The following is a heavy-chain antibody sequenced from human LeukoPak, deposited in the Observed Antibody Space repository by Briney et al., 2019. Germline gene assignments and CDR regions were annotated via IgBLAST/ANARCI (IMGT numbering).Heavy chain of an antibody. Sequence: GGSLRLSCAASGFTLSSYAMSWVRQAPGKGLEWVSATSSSDAGTYYAESVRGRFTISRDNAKNSLYLQMNSLRAEDTAVYYCARWVGATTTYWFDPWGQGTLVTVSS. V-gene: IGHV3-23*01. CDR1: GFTLSSYA. D-gene: IGHD1-26*01. CDR2: TSSSDAGT. CDR3: ARWVGATTTYWFDP. J-gene: IGHJ5*02.